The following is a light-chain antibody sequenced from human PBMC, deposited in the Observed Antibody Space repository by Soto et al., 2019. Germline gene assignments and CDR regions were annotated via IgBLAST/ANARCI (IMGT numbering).Light chain of an antibody. CDR2: AAS. CDR1: QGISSY. Sequence: AIRMTQSPSSFSASTGDRVTITCRASQGISSYLAWYQQKPVKAPKLLIYAASTLQSGVPSRFCGSGSGTDFTLTISCLQSEDFATYYCQQYYSYHRTFGQGTKVEIK. J-gene: IGKJ1*01. V-gene: IGKV1-8*01. CDR3: QQYYSYHRT.